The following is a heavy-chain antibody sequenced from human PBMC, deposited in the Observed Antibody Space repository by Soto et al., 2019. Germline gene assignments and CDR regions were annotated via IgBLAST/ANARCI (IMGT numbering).Heavy chain of an antibody. CDR1: GFTFSSYG. CDR2: ISYDGSNK. V-gene: IGHV3-30*18. D-gene: IGHD5-18*01. Sequence: GGSLRLSCAASGFTFSSYGMHWVRQAPGKGLEWVAVISYDGSNKYYADSVKGRFTISRDNSKNTLYLQMNSLRAEDTAVYYCANRGYSYRHFDYWGQGTLVTVSS. J-gene: IGHJ4*02. CDR3: ANRGYSYRHFDY.